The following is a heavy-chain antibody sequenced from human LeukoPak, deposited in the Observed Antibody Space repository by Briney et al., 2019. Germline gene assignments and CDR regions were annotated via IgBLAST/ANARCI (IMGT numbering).Heavy chain of an antibody. D-gene: IGHD6-13*01. CDR1: GFTFSSYS. V-gene: IGHV3-7*01. CDR2: IKQDGGET. J-gene: IGHJ4*02. CDR3: ARDPTAYSSSWYYFDY. Sequence: GGSLRLSCAASGFTFSSYSMNWVRQAPGKGLEWVASIKQDGGETFYVDSVKGRFTISRDNAKNSLYLQMNSLRAEDTAVYYCARDPTAYSSSWYYFDYWGQGTLVTVSS.